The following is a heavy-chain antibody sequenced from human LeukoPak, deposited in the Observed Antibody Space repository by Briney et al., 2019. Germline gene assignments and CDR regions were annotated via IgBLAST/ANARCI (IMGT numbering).Heavy chain of an antibody. D-gene: IGHD3-3*01. CDR1: GFTFSNAW. Sequence: GGSLRLSCAASGFTFSNAWMSWVRQAPGKGLEWVGRIKSKTDGGKTDYAAPVKGRFTISRDDSKNTLYLQMNSLKTEDTAVYYCTTDFVPYYDFWSGPQGYFDYWGQGTLVTVSS. CDR3: TTDFVPYYDFWSGPQGYFDY. V-gene: IGHV3-15*01. J-gene: IGHJ4*02. CDR2: IKSKTDGGKT.